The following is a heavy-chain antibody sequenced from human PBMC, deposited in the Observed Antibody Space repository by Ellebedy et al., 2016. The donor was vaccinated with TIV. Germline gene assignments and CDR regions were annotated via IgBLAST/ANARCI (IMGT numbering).Heavy chain of an antibody. Sequence: PGGSLRLSCEVSGFSFDEYAMHWVRQVPGKGLEWVSGVSWNGGSVDYVDTVKGRFTIFRDNCKNSLYLQMNSLRPEDTALYYCVIDSVGPIFGVVIKSDVMDVWGQGTTVTVSS. J-gene: IGHJ6*02. V-gene: IGHV3-9*01. CDR3: VIDSVGPIFGVVIKSDVMDV. CDR2: VSWNGGSV. CDR1: GFSFDEYA. D-gene: IGHD3-3*01.